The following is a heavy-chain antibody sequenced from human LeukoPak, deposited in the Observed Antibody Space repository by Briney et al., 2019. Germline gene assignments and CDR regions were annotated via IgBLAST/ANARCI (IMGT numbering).Heavy chain of an antibody. V-gene: IGHV1-69*13. Sequence: SVKVSCKASGGTFSSYAISWVRQAPGQGLEWMGGIIPIFGTANYAQKFQGRVTITADESTSTAYMELSSLRSEDTAVYYCARASSYYYDSSSYYPGLVGYYGMDVWGQGTTVTVSS. D-gene: IGHD3-22*01. J-gene: IGHJ6*02. CDR1: GGTFSSYA. CDR2: IIPIFGTA. CDR3: ARASSYYYDSSSYYPGLVGYYGMDV.